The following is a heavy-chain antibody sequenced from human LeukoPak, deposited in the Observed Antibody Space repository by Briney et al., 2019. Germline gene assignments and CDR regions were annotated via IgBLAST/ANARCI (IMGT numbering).Heavy chain of an antibody. J-gene: IGHJ6*02. CDR3: ARNNGMDV. V-gene: IGHV3-7*03. CDR1: GFALSSHW. CDR2: VNRDGSET. Sequence: GGSLRLSCAASGFALSSHWMTWIRQVPGRGPEWVANVNRDGSETYYLDSVKGRFTISKDNAKNSLYLQMNSLRAEDTALYHCARNNGMDVWGQGTTVIVSS.